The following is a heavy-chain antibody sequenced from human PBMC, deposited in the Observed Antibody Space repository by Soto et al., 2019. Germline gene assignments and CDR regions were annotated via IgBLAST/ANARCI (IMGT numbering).Heavy chain of an antibody. J-gene: IGHJ4*02. D-gene: IGHD2-2*01. CDR1: VCTFSNAG. V-gene: IGHV3-15*01. CDR3: TSKGYCSSTSCYHGSYTFFEY. Sequence: PGGSLRLSCASSVCTFSNAGMSCVRHSPGKWLEWVGRIKSKTDGGTTDYAAPVKGRFTISRDDSKNTLYLQMNSLKTEDTAVYYCTSKGYCSSTSCYHGSYTFFEYWGQGTLVSVSS. CDR2: IKSKTDGGTT.